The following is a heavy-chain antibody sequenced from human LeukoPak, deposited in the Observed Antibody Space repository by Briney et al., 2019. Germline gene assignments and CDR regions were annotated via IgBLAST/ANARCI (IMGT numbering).Heavy chain of an antibody. J-gene: IGHJ3*02. V-gene: IGHV4-59*01. CDR2: IYYSGST. CDR1: GGSISSYY. CDR3: ARSRPRGRDAFDI. Sequence: SETLSLTCTVSGGSISSYYWSWLRQPPGKGLEWIGYIYYSGSTNYNPSLKSRVTISVDTSKNQFSLKLSSVTAADTAVYYCARSRPRGRDAFDIWGQGTMVTVSS.